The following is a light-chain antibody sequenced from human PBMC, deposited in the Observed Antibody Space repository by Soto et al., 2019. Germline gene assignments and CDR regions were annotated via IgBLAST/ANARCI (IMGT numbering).Light chain of an antibody. Sequence: EIVLTQSPGTLSLSPAERATLSCRASQSVSSSYLAWYQQKPGQAPRLLIYGASSRATGIPDRFSGSGSGTDFTLTISRLEPEDFAVYYCQEYGSSPEVTFGPGTKVDIK. CDR3: QEYGSSPEVT. J-gene: IGKJ3*01. CDR1: QSVSSSY. V-gene: IGKV3-20*01. CDR2: GAS.